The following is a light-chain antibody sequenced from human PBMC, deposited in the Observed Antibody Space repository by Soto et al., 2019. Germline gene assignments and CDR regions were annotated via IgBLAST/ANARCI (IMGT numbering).Light chain of an antibody. V-gene: IGLV1-47*01. CDR1: NSNIGGYF. CDR3: SAWDDSLSGLV. J-gene: IGLJ2*01. Sequence: QSVLTQPPSASGTPGQRVTISCSGSNSNIGGYFVYWYQQVPGTAPKLLMYRNNQRPSEVADRFSGSKSGTSASLAISGLRSEEDASYYCSAWDDSLSGLVFGGGTKLTVL. CDR2: RNN.